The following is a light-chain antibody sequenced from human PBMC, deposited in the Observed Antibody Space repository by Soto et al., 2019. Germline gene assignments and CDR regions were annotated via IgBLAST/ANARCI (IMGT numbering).Light chain of an antibody. CDR1: KLGDKY. Sequence: SYELTQPPSVSVSPGQTASITCSGNKLGDKYACWYQQKPGQSPVLVIYQDSKRPSGIPERFSGSNSGNTATLTISGTQATDEADYCCQAWESRSWVFGGGTKLTVL. V-gene: IGLV3-1*01. CDR2: QDS. J-gene: IGLJ3*02. CDR3: QAWESRSWV.